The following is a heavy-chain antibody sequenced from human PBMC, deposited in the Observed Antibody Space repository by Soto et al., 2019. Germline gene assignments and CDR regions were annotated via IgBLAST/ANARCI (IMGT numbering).Heavy chain of an antibody. Sequence: ASVKVSCKASGYTFSTYALHWVRQAPGQGLGWMGWINGGNGHTRYSQKFKDRVTISRDTPASTAYMELSGLRSEDTAVYYCARGKGMEENYYYYGMDVWGQGTTVTVSS. V-gene: IGHV1-3*01. CDR3: ARGKGMEENYYYYGMDV. D-gene: IGHD1-1*01. J-gene: IGHJ6*02. CDR1: GYTFSTYA. CDR2: INGGNGHT.